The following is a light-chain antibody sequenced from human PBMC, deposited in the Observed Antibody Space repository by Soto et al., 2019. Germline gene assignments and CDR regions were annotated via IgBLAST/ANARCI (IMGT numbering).Light chain of an antibody. CDR2: DVX. V-gene: IGLV2-14*01. CDR1: SSDVGGYNY. CDR3: SSYTSSSPVV. J-gene: IGLJ2*01. Sequence: QSVLTQPASVSGSPGQSITISCTGTSSDVGGYNYVSWYQQHPGKAPKLMIYDVXNRPSGVSNRFSGSKSGNTASLTISGXXXXXXXXXYCSSYTSSSPVVFGGGTKLTVL.